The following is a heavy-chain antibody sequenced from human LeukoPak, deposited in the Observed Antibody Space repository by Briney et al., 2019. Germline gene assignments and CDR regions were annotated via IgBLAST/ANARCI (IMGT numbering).Heavy chain of an antibody. V-gene: IGHV4-34*01. J-gene: IGHJ4*02. CDR3: ASPSPFTNSSSYYFDY. CDR1: GGSFSGYY. D-gene: IGHD6-6*01. Sequence: SETLSLTRAVYGGSFSGYYWSWIRQPPGKGLEWIGEIDHSGSTNYNPSLKSRVTISVDTSKNQFSLKLSSVTAADTAVYYCASPSPFTNSSSYYFDYWGQGTLVTVSS. CDR2: IDHSGST.